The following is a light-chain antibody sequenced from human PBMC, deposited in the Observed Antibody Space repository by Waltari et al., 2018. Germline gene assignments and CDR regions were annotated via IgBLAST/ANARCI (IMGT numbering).Light chain of an antibody. J-gene: IGLJ2*01. CDR2: DVT. Sequence: QSALTQPASVSGPPGQSIPISCTATSSAIGTHNHLTLYQQPPGTAPKLIIYDVTNRPSGVSNRFSGSNSGNTSSLTISGLQAEDEADYYCSSYMDTTTLELFGGGTSLTVL. CDR3: SSYMDTTTLEL. CDR1: SSAIGTHNH. V-gene: IGLV2-14*03.